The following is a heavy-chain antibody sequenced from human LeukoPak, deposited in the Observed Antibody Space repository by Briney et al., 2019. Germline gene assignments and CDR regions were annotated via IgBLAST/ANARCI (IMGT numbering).Heavy chain of an antibody. Sequence: SGPTLVNPTQTLTLTCTFSGFSLSTSGVGVGWIGEPPGKALEWLALIYWNDDKRYSPSLKSRLTITKDTSKNQVVLTMTNMDPVDTATYYCAHSTFAYGDSIQRLYFDYWGQGTLVTVSS. J-gene: IGHJ4*02. CDR2: IYWNDDK. D-gene: IGHD4-17*01. CDR3: AHSTFAYGDSIQRLYFDY. CDR1: GFSLSTSGVG. V-gene: IGHV2-5*01.